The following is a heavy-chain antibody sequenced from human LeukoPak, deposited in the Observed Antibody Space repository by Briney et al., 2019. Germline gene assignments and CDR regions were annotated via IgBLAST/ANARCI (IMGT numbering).Heavy chain of an antibody. CDR1: GYTFTSYD. CDR3: ARGGSDTKRSFDP. J-gene: IGHJ5*02. V-gene: IGHV1-8*01. CDR2: MNPNSGNT. D-gene: IGHD2-2*01. Sequence: RASVKVSCKASGYTFTSYDINWVRQATGQGLEWMGWMNPNSGNTGYAQKFQGRVTMTRNTSISTAYMELSTLTSEDTAVYYCARGGSDTKRSFDPWGQGTLVTVSS.